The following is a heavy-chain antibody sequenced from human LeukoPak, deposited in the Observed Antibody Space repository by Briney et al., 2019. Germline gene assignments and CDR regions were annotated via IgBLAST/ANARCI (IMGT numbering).Heavy chain of an antibody. CDR1: GVSITNGDYY. V-gene: IGHV4-31*03. Sequence: TLSLTCTVSGVSITNGDYYWTWIRQHPGTGLEWIGYIFYTGTTYYNPSLKSRVAISADTSRNQFSLNLTSVTAADTAVYYCARAIVVTAAPDYWGQGTLVTVSS. CDR3: ARAIVVTAAPDY. D-gene: IGHD2-21*02. CDR2: IFYTGTT. J-gene: IGHJ4*02.